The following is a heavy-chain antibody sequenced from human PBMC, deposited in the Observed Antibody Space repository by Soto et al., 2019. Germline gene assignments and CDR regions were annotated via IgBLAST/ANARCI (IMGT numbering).Heavy chain of an antibody. CDR3: ARGIGSSIPREYYYYMDV. Sequence: PGGSLRLSCAASGFNFSDYYMSRIRQAPGKGLEWVSYISSSGSTIYYADSVKGRFTISRDNAKNSLYLQMNSLRAEDTAVYYCARGIGSSIPREYYYYMDVWGKGTTVTVSS. CDR1: GFNFSDYY. V-gene: IGHV3-11*01. J-gene: IGHJ6*03. CDR2: ISSSGSTI. D-gene: IGHD6-6*01.